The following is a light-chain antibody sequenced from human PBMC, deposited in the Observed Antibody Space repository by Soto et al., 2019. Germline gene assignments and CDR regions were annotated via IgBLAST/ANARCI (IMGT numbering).Light chain of an antibody. CDR3: ENYNSAPFT. Sequence: DIQLTQSPSSLSASVGDRVTITCRASQDIRIYLAWYQQKPGKVPKVLIYGASTLQSGVPSRFSGSGSGTDFTLTISSLQPEDVATYYCENYNSAPFTFGPGTKVDIK. J-gene: IGKJ3*01. V-gene: IGKV1-27*01. CDR1: QDIRIY. CDR2: GAS.